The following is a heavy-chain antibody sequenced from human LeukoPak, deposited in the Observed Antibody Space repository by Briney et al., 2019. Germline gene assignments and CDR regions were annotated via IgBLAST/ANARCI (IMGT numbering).Heavy chain of an antibody. V-gene: IGHV3-43*02. Sequence: GGSLRLSCAASGFTFDDYAMHWVRQAPGKGLEWVSLISGDGGSTYYADSVKGRFTISRDNSKNSLYLQMNSLRTDDTALYYCAKDILPFRPAYCYDSSGYYSPGYWGQGTLVTVSS. J-gene: IGHJ4*02. CDR3: AKDILPFRPAYCYDSSGYYSPGY. D-gene: IGHD3-22*01. CDR2: ISGDGGST. CDR1: GFTFDDYA.